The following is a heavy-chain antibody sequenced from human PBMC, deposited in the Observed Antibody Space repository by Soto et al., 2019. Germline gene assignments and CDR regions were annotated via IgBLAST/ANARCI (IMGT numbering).Heavy chain of an antibody. CDR3: IRTGRDSSSLSQYSDMDV. CDR1: GGTFDNFI. J-gene: IGHJ6*02. V-gene: IGHV1-69*01. Sequence: QVQLVQSGAEVKEPGSSVRVSCKASGGTFDNFIMNWVRQTPGQGLEWIGGIVRKLGTPTYADKFKGRVTISATESPSTMHRDVASLMSEGTTIDHCIRTGRDSSSLSQYSDMDVCG. CDR2: IVRKLGTP. D-gene: IGHD3-22*01.